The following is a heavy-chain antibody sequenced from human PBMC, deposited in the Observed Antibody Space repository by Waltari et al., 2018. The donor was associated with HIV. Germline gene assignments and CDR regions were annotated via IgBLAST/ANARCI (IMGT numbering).Heavy chain of an antibody. D-gene: IGHD2-21*02. CDR2: INPNSGGT. CDR3: ARGEGHVVVTAPFDY. V-gene: IGHV1-2*06. CDR1: GYNFTGSY. J-gene: IGHJ4*02. Sequence: QVQLVQSGAEVKKPGAPVQVSCKASGYNFTGSYMPWVRPDPGQGLEWMGRINPNSGGTNYAQKFQGRVTMTRDTSISTAYMELSRLRSDDTAVYYCARGEGHVVVTAPFDYWGQGTLVTVSS.